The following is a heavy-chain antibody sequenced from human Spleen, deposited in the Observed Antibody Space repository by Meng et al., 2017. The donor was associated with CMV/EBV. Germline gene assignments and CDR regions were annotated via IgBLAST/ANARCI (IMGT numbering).Heavy chain of an antibody. J-gene: IGHJ3*02. CDR3: ARSESYDILTGYYPLINAFDI. CDR1: GFTFSSYS. V-gene: IGHV3-21*01. D-gene: IGHD3-9*01. Sequence: GESLKISCAASGFTFSSYSMNWVRQAPGKGLEWVSSISSSSSYIYYADSVKGRFTISRDNAKNSLYLQINSLRAEDTAVYYCARSESYDILTGYYPLINAFDIWGQGTVVTVSS. CDR2: ISSSSSYI.